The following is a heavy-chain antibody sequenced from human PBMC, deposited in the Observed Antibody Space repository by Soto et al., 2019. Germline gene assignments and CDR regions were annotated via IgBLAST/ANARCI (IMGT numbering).Heavy chain of an antibody. CDR2: ISQSGDKS. CDR1: GFTFRHYA. D-gene: IGHD2-15*01. V-gene: IGHV3-23*01. J-gene: IGHJ5*02. CDR3: AKDPLGHCVESCYSYWFDP. Sequence: DVKVLESGGGLIQAGGSLRLSCEGSGFTFRHYAMTWLRQGREKGLEWVSTISQSGDKSYYADSVKGRFAISRDNSKNTTYLQMTNLRAEDTAVYYCAKDPLGHCVESCYSYWFDPWGQGTLVTVPS.